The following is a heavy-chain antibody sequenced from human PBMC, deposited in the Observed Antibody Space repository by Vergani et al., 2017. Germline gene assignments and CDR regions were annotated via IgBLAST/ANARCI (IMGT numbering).Heavy chain of an antibody. J-gene: IGHJ4*02. D-gene: IGHD6-13*01. CDR2: ISSSSSYT. V-gene: IGHV3-11*05. CDR1: GFTFSDYY. CDR3: AREGSRGSSSREGFDY. Sequence: VQLVESGGGLVKPGGSLRLSCEASGFTFSDYYMSWIRQAPGKGLEWVSYISSSSSYTNYSDSVKGRVTISRDNAKNSLYLQMNSLRAENTAVYYCAREGSRGSSSREGFDYWGQGTLVTVSS.